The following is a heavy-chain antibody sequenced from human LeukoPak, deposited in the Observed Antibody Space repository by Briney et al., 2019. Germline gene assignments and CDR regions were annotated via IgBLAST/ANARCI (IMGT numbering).Heavy chain of an antibody. V-gene: IGHV4-61*05. J-gene: IGHJ3*02. D-gene: IGHD3-9*01. Sequence: PSETLSLTCTVSGGSISSSSYYWGWIRQPPGKGLEWIGRIYTSGSTNYNPSLKSRVTMSVDTSKNQFSLKLSSVTAADTAVYYCARAHYDILTGGAFDIWGQGTMVTVSS. CDR1: GGSISSSSYY. CDR2: IYTSGST. CDR3: ARAHYDILTGGAFDI.